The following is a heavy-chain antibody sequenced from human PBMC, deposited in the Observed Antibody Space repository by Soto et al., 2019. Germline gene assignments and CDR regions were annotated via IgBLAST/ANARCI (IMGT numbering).Heavy chain of an antibody. D-gene: IGHD1-1*01. CDR2: IYHSGST. V-gene: IGHV4-4*02. J-gene: IGHJ6*03. Sequence: QVQLQESGPGLVKPSGTLSLTCAVSSGSISSSNWWSWVRQPPGKGLEWIGEIYHSGSTNYNPSLKSRVHISVDKSKNQFSLKLRSVTAADTAVYYCARNGLYYYYMDVWGKGTTVTVSS. CDR3: ARNGLYYYYMDV. CDR1: SGSISSSNW.